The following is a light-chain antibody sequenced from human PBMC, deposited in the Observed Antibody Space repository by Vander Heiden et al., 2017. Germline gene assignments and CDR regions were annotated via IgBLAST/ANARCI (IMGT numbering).Light chain of an antibody. CDR2: EVT. Sequence: QSALTQPPSASGSPGQSVTISCTGTSSDVGGYNFVSWYQQHPGKAPKLMIYEVTQRPSGIPDRFSGSKSGNTASLTVSGLQAEDEADYYCISYAGSNIFVFGTGTKVTVL. V-gene: IGLV2-8*01. CDR3: ISYAGSNIFV. CDR1: SSDVGGYNF. J-gene: IGLJ1*01.